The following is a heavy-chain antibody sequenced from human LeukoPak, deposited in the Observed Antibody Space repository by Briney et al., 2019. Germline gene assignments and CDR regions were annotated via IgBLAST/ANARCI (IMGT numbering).Heavy chain of an antibody. CDR1: GYTFTSYY. J-gene: IGHJ4*02. CDR3: ARSVGYNGFLDY. CDR2: INPNSGGT. Sequence: GASVKVSCKASGYTFTSYYMHWVRQAPGQGLEWMGWINPNSGGTNYAQKFQGRVTMTTDTSTSTAYMDLRSLRSDDTAVYYCARSVGYNGFLDYWGQGTLVTVSS. D-gene: IGHD5-24*01. V-gene: IGHV1-2*02.